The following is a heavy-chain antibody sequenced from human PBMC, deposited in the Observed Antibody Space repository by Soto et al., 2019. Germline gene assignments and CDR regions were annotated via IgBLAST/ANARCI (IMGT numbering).Heavy chain of an antibody. J-gene: IGHJ5*01. CDR2: IYYSGST. V-gene: IGHV4-31*03. D-gene: IGHD1-26*01. Sequence: QVQLQESGPGLVKPSQTLSLTCSVSGGSISSGGYYWSWIRQHPEKGLEWIGYIYYSGSTNYNTSLKSRVIISVDTSSNPFSLDLRSVPAADTAIYDCARHSASWQWFDYWGQGTLVTVSS. CDR3: ARHSASWQWFDY. CDR1: GGSISSGGYY.